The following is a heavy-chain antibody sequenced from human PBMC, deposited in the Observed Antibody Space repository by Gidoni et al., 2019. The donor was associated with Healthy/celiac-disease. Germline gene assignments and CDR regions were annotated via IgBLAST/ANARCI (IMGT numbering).Heavy chain of an antibody. CDR1: GFTFSTYA. V-gene: IGHV3-30-3*01. J-gene: IGHJ6*02. D-gene: IGHD3-22*01. CDR3: ARDRGITMTSREYYYYYGMDV. CDR2: ISYDGSKK. Sequence: QVQLVESGGGVVQPGRSLRLSCAASGFTFSTYAVHWVRQAPGKGLEWVAVISYDGSKKYYADSVKGRFTISRDNSKNTLYLQMNSLRAEDTAVYYCARDRGITMTSREYYYYYGMDVWGQGTTVTVSS.